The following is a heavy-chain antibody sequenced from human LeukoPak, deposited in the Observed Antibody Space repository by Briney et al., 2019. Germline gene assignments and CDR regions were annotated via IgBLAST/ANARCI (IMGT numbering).Heavy chain of an antibody. J-gene: IGHJ5*02. D-gene: IGHD6-13*01. V-gene: IGHV1-8*01. CDR2: MNPNSGNT. Sequence: ASVKVSCKASGYTFTSYDINWVRQATGQGLEWMGWMNPNSGNTGYAQKFQGRVTMTRNTSISTAYMELSSLRSEGTAVYYCARRRSSSLNWFDPWGQGTLVTVSS. CDR1: GYTFTSYD. CDR3: ARRRSSSLNWFDP.